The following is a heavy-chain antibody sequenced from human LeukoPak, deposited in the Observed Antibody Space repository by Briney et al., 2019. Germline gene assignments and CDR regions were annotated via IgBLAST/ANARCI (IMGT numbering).Heavy chain of an antibody. D-gene: IGHD6-25*01. CDR3: ARGPGSATAEAFDI. J-gene: IGHJ3*02. CDR1: GDSIISYY. Sequence: SETLSLTCTISGDSIISYYWTWIRQPAGKGVQWIGGIYSSGVASYNTSLQSRVTLLVDTSKNHLSLEMNSVTPADTAVYYCARGPGSATAEAFDIWGQGTMGTVSS. V-gene: IGHV4-4*07. CDR2: IYSSGVA.